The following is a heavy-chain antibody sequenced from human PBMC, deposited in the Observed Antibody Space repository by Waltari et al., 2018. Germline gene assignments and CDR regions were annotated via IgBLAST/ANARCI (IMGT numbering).Heavy chain of an antibody. D-gene: IGHD3-16*01. CDR1: GGTFSSYA. Sequence: QVQLVQSGAEVKKPGSSVKVSCKASGGTFSSYAISWMRQTPGQGLEWMGGIIPIFGTANYAQKFKGRVTITADELTSTAYMELSSLRSDDTAVYYCAGQPDDYIWGSLKYYFDYCGQGTLVTVSS. CDR3: AGQPDDYIWGSLKYYFDY. J-gene: IGHJ4*02. CDR2: IIPIFGTA. V-gene: IGHV1-69*13.